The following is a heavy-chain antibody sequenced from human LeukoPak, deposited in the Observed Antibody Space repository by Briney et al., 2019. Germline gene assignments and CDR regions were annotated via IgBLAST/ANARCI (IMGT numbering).Heavy chain of an antibody. CDR1: GYKLVDYD. D-gene: IGHD1-1*01. CDR2: INPYSGGT. Sequence: GASVKVSCKSSGYKLVDYDIHWVRQAPGQGPQWMGWINPYSGGTNYARKFQGRVTMTRDTSISTAHMELNGLRPDDAAVYFCARASNRDSTGPIGFWGQGTLVTVSS. J-gene: IGHJ4*02. CDR3: ARASNRDSTGPIGF. V-gene: IGHV1-2*02.